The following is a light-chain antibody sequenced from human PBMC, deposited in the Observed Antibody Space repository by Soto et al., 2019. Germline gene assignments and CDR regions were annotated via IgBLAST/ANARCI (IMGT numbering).Light chain of an antibody. V-gene: IGKV3-20*01. J-gene: IGKJ1*01. CDR3: QQYGRSPWT. CDR1: QSVSSSY. Sequence: EIVLTQSPGTLSLSPGERATLSCRASQSVSSSYVAWYQQKPGQAPRLLIYGASSRATGIPDRFSGSGSGTDFTLTISRLEPEDFAVYYCQQYGRSPWTFGQGTKVDIK. CDR2: GAS.